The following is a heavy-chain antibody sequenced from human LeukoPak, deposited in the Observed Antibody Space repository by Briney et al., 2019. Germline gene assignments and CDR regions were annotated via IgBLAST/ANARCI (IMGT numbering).Heavy chain of an antibody. D-gene: IGHD2-15*01. CDR3: AKFSGGVVVVGAGGDDFDI. Sequence: PVGSLRLSCAASGLTFRAYWINSGREAPGKGRGGGSNIKLDVSVKDSMDSVKGRFTISRDNAKNSLYLQMNSLRAEDTAVYFCAKFSGGVVVVGAGGDDFDIWGQGTMVTVSS. CDR2: IKLDVSVK. J-gene: IGHJ3*02. CDR1: GLTFRAYW. V-gene: IGHV3-7*01.